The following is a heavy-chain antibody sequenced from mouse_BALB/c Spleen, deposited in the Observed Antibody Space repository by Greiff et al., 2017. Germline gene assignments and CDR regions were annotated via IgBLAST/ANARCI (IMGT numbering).Heavy chain of an antibody. CDR1: GDSITSGY. CDR3: VCGNYVYYFDY. Sequence: EVKLMESGPSLVKPSQSLSLTCSVTGDSITSGYWNWIRKFPGNKLEYMGYISYSGSTYYNPSLKSRISITRDTSKNQYYLQLNSVTTEDTATYYCVCGNYVYYFDYWGQGTTLTVSS. J-gene: IGHJ2*01. CDR2: ISYSGST. V-gene: IGHV3-8*02. D-gene: IGHD2-1*01.